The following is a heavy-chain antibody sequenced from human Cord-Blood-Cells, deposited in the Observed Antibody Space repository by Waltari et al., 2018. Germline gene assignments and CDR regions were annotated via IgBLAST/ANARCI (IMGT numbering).Heavy chain of an antibody. J-gene: IGHJ3*02. V-gene: IGHV4-30-2*01. CDR2: IDHSGST. Sequence: QLQLQESGSGLVKPSQTLSLTCAVSGGSISSGGYSWSWIRQPPGKGLEWIGYIDHSGSTYYNPSLKSRVTISVDRSKNQFSLKLSSVTAADTAVYYCARDNRGYSYGDAFDIWGQGTMVTVS. CDR3: ARDNRGYSYGDAFDI. CDR1: GGSISSGGYS. D-gene: IGHD5-18*01.